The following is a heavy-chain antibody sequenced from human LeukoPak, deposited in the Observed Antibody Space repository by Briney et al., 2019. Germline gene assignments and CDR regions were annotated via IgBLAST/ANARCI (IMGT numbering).Heavy chain of an antibody. Sequence: GASVKVSFKASGYTFTSYHMHWVRQPPGQGLEIMGIINPSGGSTTYAQKFQGRVTMTRDTSTSTVYMELSSLRSEDTAVYYCAKLAAAGTAHYYFDYWGQGTLVTVSS. V-gene: IGHV1-46*01. CDR3: AKLAAAGTAHYYFDY. J-gene: IGHJ4*02. CDR2: INPSGGST. CDR1: GYTFTSYH. D-gene: IGHD6-13*01.